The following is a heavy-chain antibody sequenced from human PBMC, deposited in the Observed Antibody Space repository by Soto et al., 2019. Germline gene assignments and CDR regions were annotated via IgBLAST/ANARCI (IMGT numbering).Heavy chain of an antibody. CDR3: VRSASAARLPWYQYYGMDV. CDR1: GGTFSTYA. V-gene: IGHV1-69*01. J-gene: IGHJ6*02. CDR2: IIPFFATT. D-gene: IGHD2-15*01. Sequence: QVPLVQSGAEVKKPGSSVKVSCMPSGGTFSTYALSWVRQAPGQGPEWMGGIIPFFATTNYSQKFQDRVTITADESTGTAYMALSSLRSEDTAVYYCVRSASAARLPWYQYYGMDVWGQGTTVTVSS.